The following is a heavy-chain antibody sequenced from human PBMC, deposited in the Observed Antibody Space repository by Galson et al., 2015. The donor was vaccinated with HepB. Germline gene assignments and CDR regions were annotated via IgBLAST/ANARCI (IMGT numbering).Heavy chain of an antibody. Sequence: PALVKPTQTLTLTCTFSGFSLSTGGVAVGWIRQPPGKALEWLAMIFWNGDKYYSPFLKSRPTTTEDTSPNQVVLTMTNKDPADTGTYYCARRRYCSSAACYKNAFDIWGQGTMVTVSS. J-gene: IGHJ3*02. D-gene: IGHD2-2*02. V-gene: IGHV2-5*01. CDR3: ARRRYCSSAACYKNAFDI. CDR1: GFSLSTGGVA. CDR2: IFWNGDK.